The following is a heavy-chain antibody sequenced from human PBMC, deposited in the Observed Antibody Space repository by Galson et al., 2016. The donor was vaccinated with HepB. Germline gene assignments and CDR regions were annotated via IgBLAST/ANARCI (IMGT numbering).Heavy chain of an antibody. CDR3: AKDLWTGQQLPYYFDY. J-gene: IGHJ4*02. V-gene: IGHV3-23*01. CDR2: ISHNGVGT. CDR1: EFTFSSYA. Sequence: SLRLSCAASEFTFSSYAMSWVRQAPGKGLEWVSCISHNGVGTFYADSVKGRFTISRDNSKNTVYLQMNSLGAEDTAVYYCAKDLWTGQQLPYYFDYWGQGTLVTVSS. D-gene: IGHD6-13*01.